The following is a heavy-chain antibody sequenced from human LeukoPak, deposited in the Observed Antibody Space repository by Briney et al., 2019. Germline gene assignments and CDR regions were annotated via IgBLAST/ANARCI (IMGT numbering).Heavy chain of an antibody. J-gene: IGHJ6*02. CDR2: IYYSGST. CDR1: GGSISSGGYS. Sequence: PSETLSLTCTVSGGSISSGGYSWSWIRQHPGKGLEWIGYIYYSGSTYYNPSLKSRVTISVDTSKNQFSLKLSSVTAADTAVYYCASRTTLDYYYGMDVWGQGTTVTVSS. D-gene: IGHD1-7*01. CDR3: ASRTTLDYYYGMDV. V-gene: IGHV4-31*03.